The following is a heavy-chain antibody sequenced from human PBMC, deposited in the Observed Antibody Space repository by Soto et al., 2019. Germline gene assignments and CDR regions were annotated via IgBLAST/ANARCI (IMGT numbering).Heavy chain of an antibody. CDR3: ARDQTGITTAGGGRIDH. CDR2: VSFDGSNR. Sequence: LRLSCAASGFTFSTHAMHWVRQAPGKGLECVAIVSFDGSNRYYADSVKGRFTISRDNSKNTLYLQMSGLTPEDTAFYYCARDQTGITTAGGGRIDHWGQGTLVTVSS. CDR1: GFTFSTHA. V-gene: IGHV3-30-3*01. D-gene: IGHD6-13*01. J-gene: IGHJ4*02.